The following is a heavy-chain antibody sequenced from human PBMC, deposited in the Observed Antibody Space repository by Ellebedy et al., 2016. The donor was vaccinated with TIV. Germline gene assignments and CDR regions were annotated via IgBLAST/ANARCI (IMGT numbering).Heavy chain of an antibody. CDR3: ARDSGEWFNGFDAFDI. CDR2: ISSNGVGT. V-gene: IGHV3-64*02. D-gene: IGHD3-3*01. CDR1: GFTFSASV. J-gene: IGHJ3*02. Sequence: GESLKISCAASGFTFSASVMHWVRQAPGKGLEYVSAISSNGVGTYYADSVKGRFTISRDNAKNSLYLQMNSLRDEDTAVYYCARDSGEWFNGFDAFDIWGQGTMVTVSS.